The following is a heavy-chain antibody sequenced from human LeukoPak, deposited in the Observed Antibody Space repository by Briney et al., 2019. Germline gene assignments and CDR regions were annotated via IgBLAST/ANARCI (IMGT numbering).Heavy chain of an antibody. Sequence: GGSLRLSCAASGFTFDDYAVHWVRQAPGTGLEWVSGISWNSGTRGYAGSVKGRFTISRDNAKNSLYLQMNSLRDEDTALYYCAKDSLRAAAGLRGAFDFWGQGTMVTVSS. D-gene: IGHD6-13*01. CDR1: GFTFDDYA. V-gene: IGHV3-9*01. CDR2: ISWNSGTR. CDR3: AKDSLRAAAGLRGAFDF. J-gene: IGHJ3*01.